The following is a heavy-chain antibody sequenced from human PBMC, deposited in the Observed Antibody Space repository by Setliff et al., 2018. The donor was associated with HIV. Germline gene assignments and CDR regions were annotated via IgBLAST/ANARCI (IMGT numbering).Heavy chain of an antibody. CDR1: GGSISSGTYY. D-gene: IGHD6-6*01. Sequence: PSETLSLTCSVSGGSISSGTYYWGWIRQPPGKGLEWIGSMSHSGSTNYNPSLKSRVTISVDTSKNQFSLKLSSVTAADTAVYYCARDGGAARPMDVWGKGTTVTVSS. J-gene: IGHJ6*03. V-gene: IGHV4-39*07. CDR2: MSHSGST. CDR3: ARDGGAARPMDV.